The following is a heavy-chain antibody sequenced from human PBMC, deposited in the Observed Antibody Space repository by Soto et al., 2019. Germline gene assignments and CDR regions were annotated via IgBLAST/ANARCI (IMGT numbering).Heavy chain of an antibody. CDR2: IDTGSISK. Sequence: EAQLVESGGGLVQPGGSLRLSCAASGFTLSRYSRSWVRQAPGKGLEYVAYIDTGSISKYYADSVEGRFAISRDNAKNTLYLQLNSLRDDDTALYFCTRDRLTGDFREAFDIWGQGTLVTVSS. CDR1: GFTLSRYS. D-gene: IGHD1-20*01. V-gene: IGHV3-48*02. CDR3: TRDRLTGDFREAFDI. J-gene: IGHJ3*02.